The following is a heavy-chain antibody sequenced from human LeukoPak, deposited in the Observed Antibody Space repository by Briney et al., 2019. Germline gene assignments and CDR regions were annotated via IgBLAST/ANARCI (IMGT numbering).Heavy chain of an antibody. CDR2: IKQDGSDK. V-gene: IGHV3-7*01. J-gene: IGHJ4*02. Sequence: GGSLRLSCAASGFTFSSYWMSWVRQAPGKGLEWVANIKQDGSDKYYVDSVKGRFTISRDNAKNSLYLQMNSLRAEDTAVYYCARDTGAYYDSGGLDYWGQGTLVTVSS. CDR1: GFTFSSYW. D-gene: IGHD3-22*01. CDR3: ARDTGAYYDSGGLDY.